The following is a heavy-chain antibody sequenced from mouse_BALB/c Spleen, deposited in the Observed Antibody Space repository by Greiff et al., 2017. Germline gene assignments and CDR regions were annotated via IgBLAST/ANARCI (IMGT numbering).Heavy chain of an antibody. CDR3: ARVTGTNFDV. J-gene: IGHJ1*01. D-gene: IGHD4-1*01. CDR2: ISSGGSYT. Sequence: EVQVVESGGDLVKPGGSLKLSCAASGFTFSSYGMSWVRQTPDKRLEWVATISSGGSYTYYPDSVKGRFTISRDNAKNTLYLQMSSLRSEDTAMYYCARVTGTNFDVWGAGTTVTVSS. CDR1: GFTFSSYG. V-gene: IGHV5-6*01.